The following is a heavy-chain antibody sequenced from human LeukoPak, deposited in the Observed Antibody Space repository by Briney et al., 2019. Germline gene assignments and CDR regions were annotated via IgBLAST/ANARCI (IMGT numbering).Heavy chain of an antibody. D-gene: IGHD3-22*01. CDR1: GYSIDSGYY. V-gene: IGHV4-38-2*02. Sequence: PSETLSLTCTVSGYSIDSGYYWGWLRQPPGKGLEWIGSIFHSGSTYYNPSLKSRVTISVDTSKNQFSLKVTSVTAADTAVYYCAREAFSSGYYDDYWGQGTLVTVSS. J-gene: IGHJ4*02. CDR3: AREAFSSGYYDDY. CDR2: IFHSGST.